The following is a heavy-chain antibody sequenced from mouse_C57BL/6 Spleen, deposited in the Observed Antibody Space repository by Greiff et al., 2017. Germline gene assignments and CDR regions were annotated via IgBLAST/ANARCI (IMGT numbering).Heavy chain of an antibody. Sequence: EVQVVESEGGLVQPGSSMKLSCTASGFTFSDYYMAWVRQVPEKGLEWVANINYDGSSTYYLDSLKSRFIISRDNAKNILYLQMSSLKSEDTATYYCAREGGYDYGGFAYWGQGTLVTVSA. CDR3: AREGGYDYGGFAY. CDR2: INYDGSST. CDR1: GFTFSDYY. J-gene: IGHJ3*01. D-gene: IGHD2-4*01. V-gene: IGHV5-16*01.